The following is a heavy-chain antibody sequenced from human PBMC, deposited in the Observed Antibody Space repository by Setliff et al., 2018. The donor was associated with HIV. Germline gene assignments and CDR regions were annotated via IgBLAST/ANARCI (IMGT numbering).Heavy chain of an antibody. CDR1: GDSISRRTYY. V-gene: IGHV4-39*01. CDR2: MYYDGNT. CDR3: ARPAPRGYSYGHYYFDY. D-gene: IGHD5-18*01. J-gene: IGHJ4*02. Sequence: SETLSLTCTVSGDSISRRTYYWDWIRQPPGKGLEWIGSMYYDGNTFYSTSLKSRLTISVDTSKNQFSLKLSSVTAADTAVYYCARPAPRGYSYGHYYFDYWGQGTLVTVSS.